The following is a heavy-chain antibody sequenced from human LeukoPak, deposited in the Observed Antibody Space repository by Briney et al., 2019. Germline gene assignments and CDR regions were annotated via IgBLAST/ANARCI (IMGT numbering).Heavy chain of an antibody. CDR2: ISGSGGST. CDR1: GFTFSSYA. V-gene: IGHV3-23*01. J-gene: IGHJ4*02. CDR3: AKDGGRYYYDSSGWFDY. D-gene: IGHD3-22*01. Sequence: GGSLRLSCAASGFTFSSYAMSWVRQAPGKGLEWVSAISGSGGSTYYADSVKGRFTISRDNSKNTLYLQMNSLRAEDTAVYYCAKDGGRYYYDSSGWFDYWGQGTLVTVSS.